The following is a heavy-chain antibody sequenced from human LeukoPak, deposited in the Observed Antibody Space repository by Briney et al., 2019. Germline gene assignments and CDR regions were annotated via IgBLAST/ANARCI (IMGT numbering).Heavy chain of an antibody. V-gene: IGHV1-18*03. CDR3: ARGKNMATINWNDAFDI. J-gene: IGHJ3*02. CDR2: ISAYNGNT. CDR1: GYTFTSYG. Sequence: ASVKVSCKASGYTFTSYGISWVRQAPGQGLEWMGWISAYNGNTNYAQKFQGRVTMTRDTSISTAYMELSSLRSEDMAVYYCARGKNMATINWNDAFDIWGQGTMVTVSS. D-gene: IGHD5-24*01.